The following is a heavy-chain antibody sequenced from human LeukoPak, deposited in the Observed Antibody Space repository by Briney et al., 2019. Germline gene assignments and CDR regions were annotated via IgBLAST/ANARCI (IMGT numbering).Heavy chain of an antibody. Sequence: KPGGSPRLSCAASGFTFSDYYMSWIRQAPGKGLEWVSYISSSSYTNYADSVKGRFTISRDNAKNSLYLQMNSLRAEDTAVYYCARTGRHYYGSGDESWGQGTLVTVSS. V-gene: IGHV3-11*03. J-gene: IGHJ4*02. CDR3: ARTGRHYYGSGDES. CDR1: GFTFSDYY. CDR2: ISSSSYT. D-gene: IGHD3-10*01.